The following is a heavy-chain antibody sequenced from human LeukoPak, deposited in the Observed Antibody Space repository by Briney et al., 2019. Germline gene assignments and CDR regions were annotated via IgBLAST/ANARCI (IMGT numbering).Heavy chain of an antibody. CDR1: GFTFSSYA. J-gene: IGHJ4*02. D-gene: IGHD3-9*01. Sequence: KSGGSLRLSCAASGFTFSSYAMSWVRQAPGKGLEWVSSISSSSSDIYYGDSVKGRFTISRDNAKNSLYLQMNSLRAEDTAIYYCARGEVRGRYFDWLSGAAFYWGQGTLVTVSS. CDR3: ARGEVRGRYFDWLSGAAFY. V-gene: IGHV3-21*01. CDR2: ISSSSSDI.